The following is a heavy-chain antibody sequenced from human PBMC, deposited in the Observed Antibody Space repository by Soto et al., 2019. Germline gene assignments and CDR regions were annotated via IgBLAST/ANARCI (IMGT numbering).Heavy chain of an antibody. CDR1: GFTFNSYA. CDR2: ISGISASGDST. V-gene: IGHV3-23*01. CDR3: AKGSPRYGMDV. Sequence: GGSLRLSCAASGFTFNSYAMNWVRQAPGKGLEWVSIISGISASGDSTYYADSVKGRFTISRDNSKNTLYLQMNSLRAEDTAVYYCAKGSPRYGMDVWGLGTTVTVS. J-gene: IGHJ6*02.